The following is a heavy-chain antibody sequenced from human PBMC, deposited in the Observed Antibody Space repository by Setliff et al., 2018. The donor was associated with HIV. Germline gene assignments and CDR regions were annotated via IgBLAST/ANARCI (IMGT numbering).Heavy chain of an antibody. Sequence: SETLSLTCTVSGGSISSGGYYWSWIRQHPGKGLEWIGYIYYSGSTYYNPSLKSRVTISVDTSKNQFSLKLSSVTAADTAVYYCARGTPDHEVWYFDLWGRGTLVTVSS. J-gene: IGHJ2*01. CDR2: IYYSGST. V-gene: IGHV4-31*03. CDR1: GGSISSGGYY. CDR3: ARGTPDHEVWYFDL.